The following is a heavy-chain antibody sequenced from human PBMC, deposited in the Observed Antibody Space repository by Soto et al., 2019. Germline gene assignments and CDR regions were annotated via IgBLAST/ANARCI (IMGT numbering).Heavy chain of an antibody. CDR2: IYPGDSDT. J-gene: IGHJ6*02. CDR1: GYSFTSYW. Sequence: GASLKISCKGSGYSFTSYWIGCVRQMPGKGLEWMGIIYPGDSDTRYSPSFQGQVTISADKSISTAYLQWSSLKASDTAMYYCARQKLELQYYYYGMDVWGQGTTVTVSS. CDR3: ARQKLELQYYYYGMDV. V-gene: IGHV5-51*01. D-gene: IGHD1-7*01.